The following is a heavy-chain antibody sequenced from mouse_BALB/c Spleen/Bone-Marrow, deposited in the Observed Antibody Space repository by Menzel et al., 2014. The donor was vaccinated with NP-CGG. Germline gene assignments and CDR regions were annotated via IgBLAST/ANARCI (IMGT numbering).Heavy chain of an antibody. CDR3: TRGEDY. V-gene: IGHV14-3*02. Sequence: EVQLQQSGAELVKPWASVKLSCTGSGFNIKDTFMHWVKQRPEQGLEWIGRIDPANGNTKYDPKFQGKATITADTSSNTAYLQLTSLTSEDTAVYYCTRGEDYWGQGTTLAVSS. CDR1: GFNIKDTF. J-gene: IGHJ2*01. CDR2: IDPANGNT.